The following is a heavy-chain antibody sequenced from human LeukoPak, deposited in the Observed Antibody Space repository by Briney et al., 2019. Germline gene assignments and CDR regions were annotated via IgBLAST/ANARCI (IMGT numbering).Heavy chain of an antibody. Sequence: GGSLRLSCAASGFTFSSYSMNWVRQAPGKGLEWVSSISSSSSYIYYADSVKGRFTISRDNAKNSLYLQMNSLRAEDTAVYYCARDEFLVRGFLKLFDYWGQGTLVTVSS. CDR3: ARDEFLVRGFLKLFDY. V-gene: IGHV3-21*01. D-gene: IGHD3-10*01. CDR2: ISSSSSYI. CDR1: GFTFSSYS. J-gene: IGHJ4*02.